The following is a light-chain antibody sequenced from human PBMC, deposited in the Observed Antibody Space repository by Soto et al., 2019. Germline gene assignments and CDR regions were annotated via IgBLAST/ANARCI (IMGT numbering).Light chain of an antibody. V-gene: IGKV3-15*01. CDR2: GAS. CDR3: QQCDIWAAGIT. J-gene: IGKJ5*01. Sequence: EKMMTLSPAPLSLSPGERANLSCTALQSVSTNVAWYQQRPGQALSLLIYGASTRASGCPSRFTGSVSATEFTRTNSIRQSEDFELEYSQQCDIWAAGITIGLGTRLEIK. CDR1: QSVSTN.